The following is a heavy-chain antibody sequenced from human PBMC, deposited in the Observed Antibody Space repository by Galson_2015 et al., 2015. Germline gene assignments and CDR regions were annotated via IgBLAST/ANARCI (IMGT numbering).Heavy chain of an antibody. CDR1: GYTFTSYA. CDR2: INAGNGNT. Sequence: QSGAEVKKPGASVKVSCKASGYTFTSYAMHWVRQAPGQRLEWMGWINAGNGNTKYSQKFQGRGTITRDTSASTAYMELSSLRSEDTAVYYCASGPILGYCSGGSCYSSEFWGQGTLVTVSS. J-gene: IGHJ4*02. D-gene: IGHD2-15*01. V-gene: IGHV1-3*01. CDR3: ASGPILGYCSGGSCYSSEF.